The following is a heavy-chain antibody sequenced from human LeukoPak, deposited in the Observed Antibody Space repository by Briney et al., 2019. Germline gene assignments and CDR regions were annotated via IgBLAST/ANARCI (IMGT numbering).Heavy chain of an antibody. V-gene: IGHV1-24*01. CDR3: ATPSHSSSWYGDFDY. CDR1: GYTLTELS. J-gene: IGHJ4*02. Sequence: ASVKVSCKVSGYTLTELSMHWVRQAPGKGLEWMGGFDPEDGETIYAQKFQGRVTMTEDTSTDTAYMELSSLRSEDTAVYYCATPSHSSSWYGDFDYWGQGTLVTVSS. CDR2: FDPEDGET. D-gene: IGHD6-13*01.